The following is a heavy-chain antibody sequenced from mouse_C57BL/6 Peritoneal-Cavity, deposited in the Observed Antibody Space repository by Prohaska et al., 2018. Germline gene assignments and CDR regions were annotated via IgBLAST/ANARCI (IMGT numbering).Heavy chain of an antibody. Sequence: HGKSLEWIGDINPNNGGTSDNQKVKGKATLTVDKPYSTAYMELRSLTSEDSAVYYCARRIYYGNLYYYAMDYWGQGTSVTVSS. CDR3: ARRIYYGNLYYYAMDY. J-gene: IGHJ4*01. V-gene: IGHV1-26*01. D-gene: IGHD2-1*01. CDR2: INPNNGGT.